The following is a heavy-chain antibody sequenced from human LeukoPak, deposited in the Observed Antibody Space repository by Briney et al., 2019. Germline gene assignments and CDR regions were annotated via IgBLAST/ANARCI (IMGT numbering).Heavy chain of an antibody. V-gene: IGHV4-31*03. CDR1: GGSISSGGYS. J-gene: IGHJ4*02. CDR2: IYYSGGT. Sequence: SETLSLTCTVSGGSISSGGYSWSWLRQHPGKGLEWIGYIYYSGGTYYNPSLKSRVTISVDTSENQFSLKLSSVTAADTAVYYCARYDSSGYYCHWGQGTLVTVSS. D-gene: IGHD3-22*01. CDR3: ARYDSSGYYCH.